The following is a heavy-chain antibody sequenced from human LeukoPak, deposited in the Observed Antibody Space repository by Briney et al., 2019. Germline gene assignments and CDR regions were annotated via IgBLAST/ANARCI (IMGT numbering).Heavy chain of an antibody. CDR2: ISGTGDST. CDR1: GFTFSSFV. D-gene: IGHD2-15*01. CDR3: ARAYCSGGNTCWGNML. V-gene: IGHV3-21*01. Sequence: NPGGSLRLSCTASGFTFSSFVMSWVRQAPGKGLEWVSSISGTGDSTYYADSVKGRFTISRDNAKNSLYLQMNSLRAEDTAVYYCARAYCSGGNTCWGNMLWGQGTLVTVSS. J-gene: IGHJ4*02.